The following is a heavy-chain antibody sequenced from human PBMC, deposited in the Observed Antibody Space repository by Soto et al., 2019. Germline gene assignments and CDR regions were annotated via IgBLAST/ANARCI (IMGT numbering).Heavy chain of an antibody. CDR1: GFTFSSYG. V-gene: IGHV3-30*18. Sequence: PGGSLRLSCAASGFTFSSYGMHWVRQAPGKGLEWVAVISYDGSNKYYADSVKGRFTISRDNSKNTLYLQMNSLRAEDTAVYYCAKDAGSVDYGDYSGSDEKYYLDYWGQGTLVTVSS. CDR3: AKDAGSVDYGDYSGSDEKYYLDY. CDR2: ISYDGSNK. J-gene: IGHJ4*02. D-gene: IGHD4-17*01.